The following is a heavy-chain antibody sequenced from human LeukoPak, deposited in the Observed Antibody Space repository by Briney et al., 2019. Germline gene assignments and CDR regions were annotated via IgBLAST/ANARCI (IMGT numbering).Heavy chain of an antibody. V-gene: IGHV4-39*01. D-gene: IGHD6-13*01. CDR2: IYYSGST. CDR3: ARPKSIATAGMDAFDI. CDR1: AGSISSSNYY. J-gene: IGHJ3*02. Sequence: SETLSLTCTVSAGSISSSNYYWGWIRQPPGKGLEWIGSIYYSGSTYYNPSLKSRVTISIDTSKNQFSLNLSSVTTADTAVYYCARPKSIATAGMDAFDIWGQGTMVTVSS.